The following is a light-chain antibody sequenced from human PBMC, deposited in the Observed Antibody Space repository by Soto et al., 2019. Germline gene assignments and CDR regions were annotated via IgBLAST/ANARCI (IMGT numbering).Light chain of an antibody. CDR1: QSIDTW. Sequence: DIQMTQSPSTLSASVGDRVTITCRASQSIDTWLAWHQQKPGQVPKLLISKASSLESGVPSRFSGSGSGTEFTLTISSLQTDDSATYYCQQYNSYSEAFGQGTKV. CDR3: QQYNSYSEA. J-gene: IGKJ1*01. CDR2: KAS. V-gene: IGKV1-5*03.